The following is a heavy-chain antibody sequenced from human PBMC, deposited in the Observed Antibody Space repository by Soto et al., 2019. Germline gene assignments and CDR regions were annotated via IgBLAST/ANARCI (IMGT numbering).Heavy chain of an antibody. CDR1: GGSISSSSYY. CDR2: IYYSGST. D-gene: IGHD3-22*01. Sequence: PSETLSLTCTVSGGSISSSSYYWGWIRQPPGKGLEWIGSIYYSGSTYYNPSLKSRVTISVDTSKNQFSLKLSSVTAADTAVYYCARTTYYYDSSGYYYVSSWFDPWSQGTLVTVSS. CDR3: ARTTYYYDSSGYYYVSSWFDP. V-gene: IGHV4-39*01. J-gene: IGHJ5*02.